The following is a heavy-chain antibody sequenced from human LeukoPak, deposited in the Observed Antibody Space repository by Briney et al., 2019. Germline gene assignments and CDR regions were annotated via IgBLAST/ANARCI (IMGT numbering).Heavy chain of an antibody. CDR3: ARGGGDSSSSQDFDY. Sequence: SETLSLTCTVSDDFISIYYWNWIRQPPGKGLDWIGYIHTSGSTNYNPSLKSRVTISVDTSKKQFSLKLSSVTAADTAVYYCARGGGDSSSSQDFDYWGQGTLVTVSS. D-gene: IGHD6-6*01. CDR2: IHTSGST. J-gene: IGHJ4*01. CDR1: DDFISIYY. V-gene: IGHV4-4*09.